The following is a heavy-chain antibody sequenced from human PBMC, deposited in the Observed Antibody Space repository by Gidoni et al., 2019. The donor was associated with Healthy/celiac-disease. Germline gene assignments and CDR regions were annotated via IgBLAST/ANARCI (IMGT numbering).Heavy chain of an antibody. D-gene: IGHD3-9*01. J-gene: IGHJ4*02. CDR3: ATGPLRYFDWLLNFGY. V-gene: IGHV1-24*01. Sequence: QVQLVQSGAEVKKPGASVKVSCKVSGYTLTELSMHWVRQAPGKGLEWMGGFDPEDGETIYAQKFQGRVTMTEDTSTDTAYMELSSLRSEDTAVYYCATGPLRYFDWLLNFGYWGQGTLVTVSS. CDR2: FDPEDGET. CDR1: GYTLTELS.